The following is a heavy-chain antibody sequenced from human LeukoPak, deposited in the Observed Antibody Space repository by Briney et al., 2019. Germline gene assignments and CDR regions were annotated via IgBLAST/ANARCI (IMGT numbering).Heavy chain of an antibody. V-gene: IGHV3-23*01. CDR3: AKDRLFLNYYDSSGYYYDWFDP. CDR1: GFTFSSYA. D-gene: IGHD3-22*01. Sequence: GGSLRLSCAASGFTFSSYAMSWVRQAPGKGLEWVSAISDSGGSTYYADSVKGRYTISRDNSKNTLYLQMNSLRAEDTAVYYCAKDRLFLNYYDSSGYYYDWFDPWGQGTLVTVSS. J-gene: IGHJ5*02. CDR2: ISDSGGST.